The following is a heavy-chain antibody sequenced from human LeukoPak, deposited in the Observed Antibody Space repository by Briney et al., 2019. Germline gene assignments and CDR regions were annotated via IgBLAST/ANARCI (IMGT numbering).Heavy chain of an antibody. CDR2: INPNSGGT. J-gene: IGHJ4*02. CDR3: ARGGDYYDSSGYHYAATH. D-gene: IGHD3-22*01. CDR1: GYTFTGYY. V-gene: IGHV1-2*02. Sequence: ASAKVSCKASGYTFTGYYMHWVRQDPGQGHEWMTWINPNSGGTNYAQKFQGRVTMTRDTSISTAYMELSRLRSDDTAVYYCARGGDYYDSSGYHYAATHWGQGTLVTVSS.